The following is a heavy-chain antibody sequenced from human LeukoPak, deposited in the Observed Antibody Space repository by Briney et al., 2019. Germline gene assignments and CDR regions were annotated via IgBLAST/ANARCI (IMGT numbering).Heavy chain of an antibody. J-gene: IGHJ5*02. CDR3: ARDGGRDGYNSWFDP. V-gene: IGHV4-59*01. CDR1: GGSISTYY. CDR2: IYYSGST. D-gene: IGHD5-24*01. Sequence: SETLSLTCTVSGGSISTYYWSWIRQPPGKGLEWIGYIYYSGSTNYNPSLKSRVTISVDTSKNQFSLKLSSVTAADTAIYYCARDGGRDGYNSWFDPWGQGTLVTVSS.